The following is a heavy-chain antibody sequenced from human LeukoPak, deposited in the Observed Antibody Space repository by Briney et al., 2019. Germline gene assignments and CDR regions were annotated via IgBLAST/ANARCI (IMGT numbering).Heavy chain of an antibody. CDR1: GFTFENYV. D-gene: IGHD1-20*01. V-gene: IGHV3-20*04. CDR2: INWNGGST. CDR3: AREDYNWNDYYYGMDV. Sequence: GGSLRLSCEASGFTFENYVMSWVRQAPGKGLEWVSTINWNGGSTGYADSVKGRFTISRDNAKNSLFLQMNSLRAEDTAFYYCAREDYNWNDYYYGMDVWGQGTTVTVSS. J-gene: IGHJ6*02.